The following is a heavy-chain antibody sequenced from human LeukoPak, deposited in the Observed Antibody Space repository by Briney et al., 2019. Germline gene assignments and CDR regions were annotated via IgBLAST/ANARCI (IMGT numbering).Heavy chain of an antibody. CDR2: IYISGNT. J-gene: IGHJ6*03. Sequence: GGSLRLSCAASGFTLTTNYMTWVRQAPGKGLEWVSVIYISGNTYYTDSVKGRFTISRDNSKNTLYLQVNSLRPEDTAVYYCARDHMRGYIFMDVWGKGTTVTVSS. V-gene: IGHV3-66*03. CDR1: GFTLTTNY. CDR3: ARDHMRGYIFMDV. D-gene: IGHD3-3*01.